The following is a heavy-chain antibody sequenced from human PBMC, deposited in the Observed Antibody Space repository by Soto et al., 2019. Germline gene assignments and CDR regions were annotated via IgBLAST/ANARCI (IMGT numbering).Heavy chain of an antibody. CDR1: GGSISSGDYY. Sequence: QVQLQESGPGLVKPSQTLSLTCTVSGGSISSGDYYWSWIRQPPGKGLEWIGYIYYSGSTYYNPSLTRRVTISVDTSKNQFSLKLSSGTAADTAVYYCARERPDGSRLDPWGQGTLVTVSS. D-gene: IGHD6-13*01. CDR2: IYYSGST. CDR3: ARERPDGSRLDP. J-gene: IGHJ5*02. V-gene: IGHV4-30-4*01.